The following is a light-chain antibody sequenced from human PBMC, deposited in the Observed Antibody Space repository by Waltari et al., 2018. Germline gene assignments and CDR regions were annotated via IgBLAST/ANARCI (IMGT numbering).Light chain of an antibody. CDR2: HSP. J-gene: IGKJ1*01. V-gene: IGKV3-15*01. CDR1: QSIGFS. CDR3: QQYNNWPPGT. Sequence: TVVTQSPGTLSVSPGERVTLSCRTSQSIGFSLAWYQQKPGQAPRLLMFHSPTRAPGIPARFSCSGSETEFTLTIGSLQSEDFAVYYCQQYNNWPPGTFGQGTKVEI.